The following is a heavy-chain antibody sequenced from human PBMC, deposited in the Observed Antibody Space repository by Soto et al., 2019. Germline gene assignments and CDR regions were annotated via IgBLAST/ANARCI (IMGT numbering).Heavy chain of an antibody. V-gene: IGHV3-33*01. D-gene: IGHD3-10*01. CDR3: ARDYDTMVRGVTHFDY. Sequence: GGALILSFATSGFTISSYCMPLVRPAPGKGLEWVAVIWYDGSNKYYADSVKGRFTISRDNSKNTLYLQMNSLRAEDTAVYYCARDYDTMVRGVTHFDYWGQGTLVTVSS. J-gene: IGHJ4*02. CDR1: GFTISSYC. CDR2: IWYDGSNK.